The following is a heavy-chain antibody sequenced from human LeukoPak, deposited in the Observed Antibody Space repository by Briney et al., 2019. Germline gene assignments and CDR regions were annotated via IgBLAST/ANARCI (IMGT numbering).Heavy chain of an antibody. Sequence: ASVKVSCEASGYTFTSNDINWVRQATGQGLEWMGWLNPNSGNTGYAQKFQGRVTITRDTSINTAYMELTSLTSEDTAVYYCAKMTVSGRDNWFDPWGQGTLVTVSS. CDR3: AKMTVSGRDNWFDP. V-gene: IGHV1-8*01. CDR1: GYTFTSND. CDR2: LNPNSGNT. J-gene: IGHJ5*02. D-gene: IGHD6-19*01.